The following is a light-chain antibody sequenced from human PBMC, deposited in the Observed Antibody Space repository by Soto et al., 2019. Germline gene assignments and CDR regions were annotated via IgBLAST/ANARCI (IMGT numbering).Light chain of an antibody. Sequence: DIQLTQSPSSLSASVGDRVTISCRASLAISTNLAWYQQKPGKAPKLLIYAASSLQSGVPSRFSGTGSGTDFTLTISGLQPEDFAIYYCLQANRVPLSFGQGTRLEIK. CDR2: AAS. CDR1: LAISTN. CDR3: LQANRVPLS. V-gene: IGKV1-12*01. J-gene: IGKJ5*01.